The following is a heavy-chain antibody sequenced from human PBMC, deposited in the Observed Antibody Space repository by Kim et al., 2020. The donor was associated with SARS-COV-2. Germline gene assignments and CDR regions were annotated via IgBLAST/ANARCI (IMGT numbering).Heavy chain of an antibody. D-gene: IGHD3-10*01. J-gene: IGHJ6*02. Sequence: GGSLRLSCAASGFTFDDYAMQWVRQAPGKGLEWVSGISWNGGSIGYADSVKGRFTISRDNAQNSLYLQMNSLRAEDTALYYCAKVTRPGGRFAELLSHYGMDVWGQGTTVSVSS. CDR1: GFTFDDYA. V-gene: IGHV3-9*01. CDR3: AKVTRPGGRFAELLSHYGMDV. CDR2: ISWNGGSI.